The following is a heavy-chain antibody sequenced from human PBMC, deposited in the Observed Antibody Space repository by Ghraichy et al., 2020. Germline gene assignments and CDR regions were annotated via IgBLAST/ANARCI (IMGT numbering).Heavy chain of an antibody. CDR3: ARDDPTLSSTRHWFDP. CDR1: GGSISSGGYY. Sequence: SETLSLTCTVSGGSISSGGYYWSWIRQHPGKGLEWIGYIYYSGSTHYNPSLKSRVTISVDTSKNQFSLRLSSVTAADTAVYYCARDDPTLSSTRHWFDPWGQGTLVTVSS. V-gene: IGHV4-31*03. D-gene: IGHD2-2*01. CDR2: IYYSGST. J-gene: IGHJ5*02.